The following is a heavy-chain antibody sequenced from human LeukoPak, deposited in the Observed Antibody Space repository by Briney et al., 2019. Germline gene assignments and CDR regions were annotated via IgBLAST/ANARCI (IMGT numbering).Heavy chain of an antibody. D-gene: IGHD6-13*01. CDR1: GYTFTGYY. V-gene: IGHV1-2*02. CDR2: INPNSGGT. Sequence: EASVKVSCKASGYTFTGYYMHWVRQAPGQGLEWMGWINPNSGGTNYAQKFQGRVTMTRDTSISTAYMELSRLRSDDTAVYYCARDAGMAAAGTGDYWGQGTLVTVSS. CDR3: ARDAGMAAAGTGDY. J-gene: IGHJ4*02.